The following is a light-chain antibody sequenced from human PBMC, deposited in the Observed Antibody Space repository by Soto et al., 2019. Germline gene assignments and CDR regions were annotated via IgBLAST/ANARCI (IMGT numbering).Light chain of an antibody. CDR1: SSDVGGYNY. J-gene: IGLJ3*02. Sequence: QSALTQPRSVSGSPGQSVTISCTGTSSDVGGYNYVSWYQQYPGKAPKLMTYDVSKRPSGIPDRFSGSKSGNTASLTISGLQAEDEDDYYCCSYAGSYIWVFGGGTKLTVL. CDR2: DVS. CDR3: CSYAGSYIWV. V-gene: IGLV2-11*01.